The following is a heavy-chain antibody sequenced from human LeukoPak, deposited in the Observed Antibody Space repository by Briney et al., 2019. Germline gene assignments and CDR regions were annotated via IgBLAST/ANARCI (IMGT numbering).Heavy chain of an antibody. V-gene: IGHV4-4*02. D-gene: IGHD2-15*01. CDR3: ARQCSGGSCRGDVGGWFDP. Sequence: SETLSLTCAVSGGSISSSNWWSWVRQPPGKGLEWIGEICHSGSTNYNPSLKSRVTISVDKSKNQFSLKLSSVTAADTAVYYCARQCSGGSCRGDVGGWFDPWGQGTLLTVSS. CDR2: ICHSGST. J-gene: IGHJ5*02. CDR1: GGSISSSNW.